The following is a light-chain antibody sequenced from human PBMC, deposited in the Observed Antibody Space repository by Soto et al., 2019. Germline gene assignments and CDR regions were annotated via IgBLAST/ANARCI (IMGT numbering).Light chain of an antibody. CDR1: QSVSSSS. V-gene: IGKV3-20*01. CDR3: QHYGASPKYT. CDR2: GAS. J-gene: IGKJ2*01. Sequence: EIVLTQSPGTLSLSPGQRGTLSCRASQSVSSSSLAWYQQRPGQAPRLLIYGASRRATGIPDRFSGSGSGTDFTLTISRLEPEDFAVYYCQHYGASPKYTFGQGTKLEIK.